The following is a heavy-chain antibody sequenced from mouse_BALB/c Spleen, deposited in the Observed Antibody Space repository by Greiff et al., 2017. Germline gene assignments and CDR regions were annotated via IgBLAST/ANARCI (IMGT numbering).Heavy chain of an antibody. V-gene: IGHV1-12*01. CDR2: IYPGNGDT. Sequence: QPGAELVKPGASVKMSCKASGYTFTSYNMHWVKQTPGQGLEWIGAIYPGNGDTSYNQKFKGKATLTADKSSSTAYMQLSSLTSEDSAVYYCARTGNYPYWYFDVWGAGTTVTVSS. D-gene: IGHD2-1*01. J-gene: IGHJ1*01. CDR1: GYTFTSYN. CDR3: ARTGNYPYWYFDV.